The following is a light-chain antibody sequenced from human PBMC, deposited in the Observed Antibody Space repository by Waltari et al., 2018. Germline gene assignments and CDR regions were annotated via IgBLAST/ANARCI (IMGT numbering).Light chain of an antibody. CDR2: WAS. V-gene: IGKV4-1*01. Sequence: DIVMTQSPDSLAVSLGERATINRKSNQSLLYWPNIYNSLAWYQQKPGQPPNLPIYWASTREAGVPARFSGSGSGTDFTLTINNLQAEDVAIYYCQQYFNTPFTFGPGTKVEIK. J-gene: IGKJ3*01. CDR1: QSLLYWPNIYNS. CDR3: QQYFNTPFT.